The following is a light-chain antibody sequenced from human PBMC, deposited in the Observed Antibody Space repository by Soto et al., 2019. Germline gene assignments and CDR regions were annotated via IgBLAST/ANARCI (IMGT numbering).Light chain of an antibody. CDR1: QSVSYY. CDR3: QQYNNWPPVRT. Sequence: IVLTQSPGTLSLSPGEGATLSCRTSQSVSYYLAWYQQKPGQAPRLLIYSASSRATGIPDRFSGSGSGTDFTLTISSLQSEDFAVYYCQQYNNWPPVRTFGQGTKVEIK. CDR2: SAS. J-gene: IGKJ1*01. V-gene: IGKV3D-15*01.